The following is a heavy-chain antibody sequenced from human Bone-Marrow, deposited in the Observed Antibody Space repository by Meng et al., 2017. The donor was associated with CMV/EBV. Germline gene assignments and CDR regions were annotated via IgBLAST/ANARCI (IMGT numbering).Heavy chain of an antibody. CDR2: IIPILGIA. CDR3: ARENDILTGYPRYYYGMDV. J-gene: IGHJ6*02. CDR1: GGTFSSYA. V-gene: IGHV1-69*10. D-gene: IGHD3-9*01. Sequence: SVKVSCKASGGTFSSYAISWVRQAPGQGLEWMGGIIPILGIANYAQKFQGRVTITTDESTSTAYMELSSLRSEDTAVYYCARENDILTGYPRYYYGMDVWGPGNTVTFSS.